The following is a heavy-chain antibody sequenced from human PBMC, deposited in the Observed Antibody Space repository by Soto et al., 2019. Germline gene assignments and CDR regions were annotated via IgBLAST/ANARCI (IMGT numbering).Heavy chain of an antibody. V-gene: IGHV3-30*18. D-gene: IGHD6-13*01. Sequence: PGGSLRLSCAASGFTFSSYGMHWVRQAPGKGLEWVAVISYDGSNKYYADSVKGRFTISRDNSKNTLYLQMNSLRAEDTAVYYCAKSGLGSSWRNWFDTWGQGTLVTVSS. CDR1: GFTFSSYG. CDR3: AKSGLGSSWRNWFDT. J-gene: IGHJ5*02. CDR2: ISYDGSNK.